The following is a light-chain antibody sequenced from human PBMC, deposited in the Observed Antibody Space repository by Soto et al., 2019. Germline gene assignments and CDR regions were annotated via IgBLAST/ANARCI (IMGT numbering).Light chain of an antibody. CDR3: AGCDSSLRVVL. Sequence: QSVLTQPPSVSAAPGQRVTISCSGTRSNVGNNYVSWYRQVPGTAPKRLIFDTDKRPSGIPDRFSGSKSGTSATLGITGLQTGDEADYYCAGCDSSLRVVLFGGGTNLTVL. V-gene: IGLV1-51*01. J-gene: IGLJ3*02. CDR1: RSNVGNNY. CDR2: DTD.